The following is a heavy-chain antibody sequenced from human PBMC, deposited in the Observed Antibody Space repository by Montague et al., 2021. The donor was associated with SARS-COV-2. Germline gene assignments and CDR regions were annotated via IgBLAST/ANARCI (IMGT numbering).Heavy chain of an antibody. CDR2: IYYSGST. CDR1: GGSISSSTYY. V-gene: IGHV4-39*07. Sequence: SETLSLTCTVSGGSISSSTYYWGWIRQPPGEGLEWIASIYYSGSTYFNPSLKSRVAISIDTSKNQFSLKLSSVTDADTAVYYSARRPYYYDSSGQFDPWGQGGLVTVSS. CDR3: ARRPYYYDSSGQFDP. D-gene: IGHD3-22*01. J-gene: IGHJ5*02.